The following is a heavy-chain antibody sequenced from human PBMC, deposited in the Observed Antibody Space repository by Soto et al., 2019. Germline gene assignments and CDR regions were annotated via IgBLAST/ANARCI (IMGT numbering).Heavy chain of an antibody. D-gene: IGHD4-17*01. CDR3: ARDLNTVVTPMGY. V-gene: IGHV1-18*01. Sequence: GASVKVSCKASGYTFSIYGIIWVRQAPGQGLEWMGWISAYNGNTKYAQKLQGRVTMTTDTSTSTAYMELRSPRSDDTAVYYCARDLNTVVTPMGYWGQGTLVTAPQ. J-gene: IGHJ4*02. CDR1: GYTFSIYG. CDR2: ISAYNGNT.